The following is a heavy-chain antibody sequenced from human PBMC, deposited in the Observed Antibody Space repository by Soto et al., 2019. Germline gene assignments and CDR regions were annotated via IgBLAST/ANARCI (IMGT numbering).Heavy chain of an antibody. CDR1: GFTFSSYS. CDR3: ARSSGYSNTNDY. V-gene: IGHV3-21*01. D-gene: IGHD3-22*01. Sequence: GSLRLSCAASGFTFSSYSMNWVRQAPGKGLEWVSSISSSSSYIYYADSVKGRFTISRDNAKNSLYLQMNSLRAEDTAVYYCARSSGYSNTNDYWGQGTLVTVSS. CDR2: ISSSSSYI. J-gene: IGHJ4*02.